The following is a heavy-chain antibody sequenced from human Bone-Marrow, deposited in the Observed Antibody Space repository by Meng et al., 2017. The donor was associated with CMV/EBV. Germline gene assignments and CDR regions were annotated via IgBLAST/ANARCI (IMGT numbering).Heavy chain of an antibody. CDR3: ARIDSSLEHCD. J-gene: IGHJ4*02. CDR1: GGTFSSYT. D-gene: IGHD6-13*01. V-gene: IGHV1-69*02. Sequence: SVKVSCKASGGTFSSYTISWVRQAPGQGLEWTGRIIPILGIANYAQKFQGRVTITADKSTSTAYMELSSLRSDDTAVYYCARIDSSLEHCDWGQGTLVTVSS. CDR2: IIPILGIA.